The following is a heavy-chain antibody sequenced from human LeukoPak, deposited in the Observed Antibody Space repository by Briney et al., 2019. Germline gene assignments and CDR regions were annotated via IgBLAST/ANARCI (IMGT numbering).Heavy chain of an antibody. V-gene: IGHV1-58*01. Sequence: GTSVKVSCKASGFTFTSSAVQWVRQARGPRLEWIGWIVVGSGNTNYAQKFQERVTITSDMSTSTAYMELSSLRSEDTAVYYCAADNSSGWYKLWGQGTLVTVSS. CDR2: IVVGSGNT. CDR1: GFTFTSSA. D-gene: IGHD6-19*01. CDR3: AADNSSGWYKL. J-gene: IGHJ4*02.